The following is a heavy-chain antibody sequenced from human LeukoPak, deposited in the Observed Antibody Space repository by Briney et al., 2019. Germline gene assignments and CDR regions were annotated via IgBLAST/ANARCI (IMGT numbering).Heavy chain of an antibody. D-gene: IGHD6-19*01. Sequence: GGSLRLSCEASGFPFNSYYMSWVRQAPGKGLEWVSVIYSGGSTYYADSVKGRFTVSRDNSKNTLYLQMNSLRAEDTAVYYCARVSVAGYYFDYWGQGTLVTVSS. V-gene: IGHV3-53*01. J-gene: IGHJ4*02. CDR1: GFPFNSYY. CDR3: ARVSVAGYYFDY. CDR2: IYSGGST.